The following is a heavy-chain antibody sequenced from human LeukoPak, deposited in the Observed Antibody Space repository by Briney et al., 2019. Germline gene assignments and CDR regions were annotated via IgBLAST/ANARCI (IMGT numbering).Heavy chain of an antibody. CDR2: IYYSGST. D-gene: IGHD3-22*01. Sequence: SETLSLTCTVSGGSISSSSYYWGWIRQPPGKGLEWIGRIYYSGSTYYNPSLKSRVTISVDTSKNQFSLKLSSVTAADTAVYYCARTYYYDSSGYHYPYYYYGMDVWGQGTTVTVSS. J-gene: IGHJ6*02. V-gene: IGHV4-39*01. CDR1: GGSISSSSYY. CDR3: ARTYYYDSSGYHYPYYYYGMDV.